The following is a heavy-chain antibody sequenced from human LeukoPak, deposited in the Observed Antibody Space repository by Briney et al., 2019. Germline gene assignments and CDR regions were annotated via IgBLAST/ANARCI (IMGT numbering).Heavy chain of an antibody. J-gene: IGHJ4*02. CDR3: TRKLRLDEH. D-gene: IGHD1-7*01. Sequence: ASVKVSFKASGYTFITSDINWVRQARGQGREGMGYMDPNSGHTEFARKFPGRVTMTGDTSTSTAYMELSSLTPDDTAIYYCTRKLRLDEHWGQGTLVAVSS. CDR1: GYTFITSD. CDR2: MDPNSGHT. V-gene: IGHV1-8*01.